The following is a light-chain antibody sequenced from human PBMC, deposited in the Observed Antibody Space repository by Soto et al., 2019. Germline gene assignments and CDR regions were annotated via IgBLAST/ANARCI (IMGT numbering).Light chain of an antibody. CDR3: SSYAGNNNLV. Sequence: QSVLTQPPSASGSPGQSVAISCTGTSSDVGAYNYVSWYQQHPGKAPKLMIYDVSKRPSGVPDRFSASKSGNTASLTVSGLQADDEADYYCSSYAGNNNLVFGGGTKLTVL. J-gene: IGLJ2*01. CDR1: SSDVGAYNY. CDR2: DVS. V-gene: IGLV2-8*01.